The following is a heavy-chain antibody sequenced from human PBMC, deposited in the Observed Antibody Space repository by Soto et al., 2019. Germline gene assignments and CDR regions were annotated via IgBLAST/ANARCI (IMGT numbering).Heavy chain of an antibody. CDR2: IYYSGST. V-gene: IGHV4-39*01. J-gene: IGHJ6*02. D-gene: IGHD3-3*01. CDR1: GCSISSSSYY. Sequence: SETLSLTCTVSGCSISSSSYYWGWIRQPPGKGLEWIGSIYYSGSTYYNPSLKSRVTISVDTSKNQFSLKLSSVTAADTAVYYCARHFYDFWSQHYYGMDVWGQGTTVTVSS. CDR3: ARHFYDFWSQHYYGMDV.